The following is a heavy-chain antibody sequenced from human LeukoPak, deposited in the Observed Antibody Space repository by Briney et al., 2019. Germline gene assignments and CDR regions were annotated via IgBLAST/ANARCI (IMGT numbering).Heavy chain of an antibody. CDR1: GGSISSYY. V-gene: IGHV4-59*01. CDR3: ARGSDYYDSSGYYYPY. Sequence: SETLSLTCTVSGGSISSYYWSWIRQPPGKGLKWIGYIYYSGSTNYNPSLKSRVTISVGTSKNQFSLKLSSVTAADTAVYYCARGSDYYDSSGYYYPYWGQGTLVTVSS. J-gene: IGHJ4*02. D-gene: IGHD3-22*01. CDR2: IYYSGST.